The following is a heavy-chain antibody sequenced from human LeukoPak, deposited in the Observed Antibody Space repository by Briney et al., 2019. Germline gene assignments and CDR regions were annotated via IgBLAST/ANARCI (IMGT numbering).Heavy chain of an antibody. CDR3: AIHGGGTIRIEAFDV. J-gene: IGHJ3*01. CDR2: ISGGGSTI. Sequence: AGGSLRLSCAVSGFTVNSYGMSWVRQTPGKGLEWVSGISGGGSTIYYADSVKGRFTISRDNSKNTLYLQMNSLRDEDTALYYCAIHGGGTIRIEAFDVWGQGTMVTISS. D-gene: IGHD3-3*01. V-gene: IGHV3-23*01. CDR1: GFTVNSYG.